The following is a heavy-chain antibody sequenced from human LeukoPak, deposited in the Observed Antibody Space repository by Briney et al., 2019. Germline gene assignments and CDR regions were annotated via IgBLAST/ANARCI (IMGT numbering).Heavy chain of an antibody. V-gene: IGHV4-61*08. CDR2: IYYSGST. CDR1: GGSISSGGYY. J-gene: IGHJ4*02. Sequence: SETLSLTCAVSGGSISSGGYYWSWIRQPPGKGLEWIGYIYYSGSTNYNPSLKSRVTISVDTSKNQFSLKLSSVTAADTAVYYCARGGTAAISDYWGQGTLVTVSS. D-gene: IGHD2-2*02. CDR3: ARGGTAAISDY.